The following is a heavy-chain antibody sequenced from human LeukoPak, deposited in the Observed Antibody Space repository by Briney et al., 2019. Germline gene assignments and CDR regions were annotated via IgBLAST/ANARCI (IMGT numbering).Heavy chain of an antibody. J-gene: IGHJ6*02. CDR3: ARVWRGVVRGYNALDV. CDR1: GSSITRPGYS. V-gene: IGHV4-31*02. Sequence: SQTLSASCIVSGSSITRPGYSWSWIRQHPGKGLEWIGTFHSSVSTYYNPSLETRVIISVDTSNNYFSLKMNSVTAADTAVYYCARVWRGVVRGYNALDVWGRGTTVTVSS. CDR2: FHSSVST. D-gene: IGHD3-10*01.